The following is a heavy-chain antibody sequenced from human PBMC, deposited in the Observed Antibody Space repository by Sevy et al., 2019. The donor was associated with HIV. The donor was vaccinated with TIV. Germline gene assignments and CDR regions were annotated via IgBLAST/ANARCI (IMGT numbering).Heavy chain of an antibody. V-gene: IGHV1-18*01. D-gene: IGHD2-2*01. CDR3: ARAKPHGVVVLPGAMWGGVDY. J-gene: IGHJ4*02. CDR2: ISPYTGDT. CDR1: GYTFRSYG. Sequence: ASVKVSCRASGYTFRSYGISWVRQAPGQGLEWMGWISPYTGDTDFAQKVQGRVSMTSDTSTSTAYMELRSSRSDDTAVYYCARAKPHGVVVLPGAMWGGVDYWGQGTLVTVSS.